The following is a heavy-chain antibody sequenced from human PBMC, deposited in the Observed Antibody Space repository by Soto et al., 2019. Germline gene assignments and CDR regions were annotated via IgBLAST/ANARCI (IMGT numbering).Heavy chain of an antibody. CDR3: ATWHERKHAYDV. CDR1: GLTISGKKY. D-gene: IGHD1-1*01. V-gene: IGHV3-53*01. Sequence: DVQLVESGGGLIQPGESLRLSCAAFGLTISGKKYVAWLRQAPGKGLEWVSVLYDVDGSFYADSVKGRFTTSSDSSKTTVYLQMNDLRPDDTAVYYCATWHERKHAYDVWGQGTTVTVSS. J-gene: IGHJ3*01. CDR2: LYDVDGS.